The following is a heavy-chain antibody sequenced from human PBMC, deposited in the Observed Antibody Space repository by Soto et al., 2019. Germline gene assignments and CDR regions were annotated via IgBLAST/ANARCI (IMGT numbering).Heavy chain of an antibody. J-gene: IGHJ6*02. CDR2: ISPYDDNT. Sequence: GASVKVSCAACGYRITSYGISWVRQAPEQGLEWLGWISPYDDNTKYAQMLQGRVSMTTDTSSNTAYMELRSLRSDDTAMYYCARGGYYDSSGSRNYHYYGMNVWGQGTTVTVSS. V-gene: IGHV1-18*01. CDR1: GYRITSYG. CDR3: ARGGYYDSSGSRNYHYYGMNV. D-gene: IGHD3-22*01.